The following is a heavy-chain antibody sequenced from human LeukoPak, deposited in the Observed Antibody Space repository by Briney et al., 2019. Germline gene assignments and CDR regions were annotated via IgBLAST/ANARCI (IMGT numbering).Heavy chain of an antibody. CDR1: GFTFDDYA. D-gene: IGHD4/OR15-4a*01. J-gene: IGHJ4*02. Sequence: GGSLRLSCAASGFTFDDYAMHWVRQAPGKGLEWVSGISWNSGSIGYADSVKGRFTISRDNSKNTLYLQMNSLRAEDTAVYYCARRAGAYSHPYDYWGQGTLVTVSS. CDR3: ARRAGAYSHPYDY. CDR2: ISWNSGSI. V-gene: IGHV3-9*01.